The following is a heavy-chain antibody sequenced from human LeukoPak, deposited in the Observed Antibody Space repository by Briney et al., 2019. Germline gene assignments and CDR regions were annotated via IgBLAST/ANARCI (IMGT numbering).Heavy chain of an antibody. CDR2: IYYSGST. CDR3: ARLGRTSYWYFDL. Sequence: PSETLSLTCTVSGGSISSYYWSWIRPPPGEGLEWIGYIYYSGSTNYNPSLKSRVTISVDTSKNQFSLKLSSVTAADTAVYYCARLGRTSYWYFDLWGRGTLVTVSS. J-gene: IGHJ2*01. V-gene: IGHV4-59*08. CDR1: GGSISSYY. D-gene: IGHD2-2*01.